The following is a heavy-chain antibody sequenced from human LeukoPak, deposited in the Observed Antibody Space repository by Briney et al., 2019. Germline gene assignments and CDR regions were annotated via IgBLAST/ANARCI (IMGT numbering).Heavy chain of an antibody. CDR1: GFTFSNYA. V-gene: IGHV3-64*04. D-gene: IGHD6-13*01. CDR3: AKDQIIAAAGLFDY. Sequence: PGGSLRLSCAASGFTFSNYAMNWVRQAPGKGLEYVSAISSNGGSTYYADSVKGRFTISRDNSKNTLYLQMNSLRAEDTAVYYCAKDQIIAAAGLFDYWGQGTLVTVSS. J-gene: IGHJ4*02. CDR2: ISSNGGST.